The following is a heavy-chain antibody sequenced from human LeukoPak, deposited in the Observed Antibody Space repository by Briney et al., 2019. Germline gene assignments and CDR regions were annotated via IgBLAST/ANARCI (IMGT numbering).Heavy chain of an antibody. Sequence: GGSLRLSCVVSGFTVSTNFMSWVRQAPGERLEWVSVIYSGGSTYYADSVKGRFTISRDNSKNTLYLQMNSLKAEDTAVYYCARTRVDTTTFDYFDYWGQGTLVTVSS. CDR3: ARTRVDTTTFDYFDY. CDR2: IYSGGST. J-gene: IGHJ4*02. CDR1: GFTVSTNF. V-gene: IGHV3-53*01. D-gene: IGHD4-11*01.